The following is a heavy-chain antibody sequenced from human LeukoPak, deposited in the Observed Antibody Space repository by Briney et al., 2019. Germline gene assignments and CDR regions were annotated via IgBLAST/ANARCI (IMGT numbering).Heavy chain of an antibody. V-gene: IGHV4-39*01. CDR1: GGSMSRSSSC. CDR3: ARPVVESGEISGWFDP. J-gene: IGHJ5*02. Sequence: SETLSLACSVSGGSMSRSSSCWGWYRQTQGTGLQWIASISYNGGTYYNPSLKSRVTISADMSANQFSLKVYSVTAADTAVYYCARPVVESGEISGWFDPWGQGTLVIVSS. D-gene: IGHD2-15*01. CDR2: ISYNGGT.